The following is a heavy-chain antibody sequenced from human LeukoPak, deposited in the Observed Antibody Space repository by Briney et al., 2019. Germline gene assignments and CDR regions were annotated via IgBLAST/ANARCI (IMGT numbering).Heavy chain of an antibody. CDR1: EFTFSSYA. V-gene: IGHV3-23*01. J-gene: IGHJ4*02. CDR3: ATRPPEATIRLPFDY. Sequence: GGSLRLSCAASEFTFSSYAMSWVRQAPGKGLEWVSAISGSGGSTYYADSVKGRFTISRDNSKNTLYLQMNSLRAEDTAVYYCATRPPEATIRLPFDYWGQGTLVTVSS. CDR2: ISGSGGST. D-gene: IGHD5-12*01.